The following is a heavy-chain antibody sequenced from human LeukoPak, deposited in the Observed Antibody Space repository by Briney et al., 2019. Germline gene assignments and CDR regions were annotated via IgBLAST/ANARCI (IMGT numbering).Heavy chain of an antibody. CDR1: GFTFSSFA. J-gene: IGHJ4*02. D-gene: IGHD2-15*01. CDR3: ARDQSSGGRWLDY. V-gene: IGHV3-30-3*01. CDR2: ISYDGSKT. Sequence: GGSLRLSFAVSGFTFSSFAVHWVRQAPGKGLEWVAVISYDGSKTYYADSVKGRFTISRDNSKNTVYLQMNSLSTEDTAMYYCARDQSSGGRWLDYWGRGTLVTVSS.